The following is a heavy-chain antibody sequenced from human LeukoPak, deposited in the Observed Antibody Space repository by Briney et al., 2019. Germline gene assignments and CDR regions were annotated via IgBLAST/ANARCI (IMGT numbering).Heavy chain of an antibody. CDR2: IWYDGSNK. D-gene: IGHD1-26*01. CDR1: GFTFSSYG. CDR3: ARDPRYSGSLKAFDI. J-gene: IGHJ3*02. Sequence: PGGSLRLSCAASGFTFSSYGMHWVRQAPGKGLEWVAVIWYDGSNKYYADSVKGRFTISRDNSKNTLYLQMNSLRAEDTAVYYCARDPRYSGSLKAFDIWGQGTMVTVSS. V-gene: IGHV3-33*01.